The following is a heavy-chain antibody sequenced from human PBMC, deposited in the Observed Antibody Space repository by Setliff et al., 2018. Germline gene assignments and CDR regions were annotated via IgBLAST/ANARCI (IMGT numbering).Heavy chain of an antibody. D-gene: IGHD6-13*01. J-gene: IGHJ6*03. V-gene: IGHV1-18*01. CDR3: ARVAAAGPSILYMDV. CDR2: ISAYNGNT. CDR1: GYTFTSYG. Sequence: GASVKVSCKASGYTFTSYGISWVRQAPGQGLEWMGWISAYNGNTNYAQKLQGRVTMTIDTSTSTAYMELRSLRSDDTAVYYCARVAAAGPSILYMDVWGKGTTVTVSS.